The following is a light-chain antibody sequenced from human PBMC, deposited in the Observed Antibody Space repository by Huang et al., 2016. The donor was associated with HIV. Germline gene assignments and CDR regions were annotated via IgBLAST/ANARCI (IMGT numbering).Light chain of an antibody. Sequence: DIQLTQSPSAMSVSVGDRVSITCRASQGIANYLAWFQQKPGGAPKRLMYAASSLQSGVPSRFSGSGSGTKFTLTISRLQPEDFATYYCLQHHGYPRTFGQGTKV. CDR3: LQHHGYPRT. V-gene: IGKV1-17*03. CDR2: AAS. J-gene: IGKJ1*01. CDR1: QGIANY.